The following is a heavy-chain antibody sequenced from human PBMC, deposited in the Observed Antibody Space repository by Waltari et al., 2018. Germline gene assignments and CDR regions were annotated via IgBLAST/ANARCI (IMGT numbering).Heavy chain of an antibody. CDR2: MSMDGSIV. V-gene: IGHV3-74*01. J-gene: IGHJ4*02. CDR1: GFTFSHSL. D-gene: IGHD6-19*01. CDR3: VTTGVAGFY. Sequence: EVQLVESGGGLVQPGGSLRLSCAAYGFTFSHSLMYWVRQSPGKGLVWVSRMSMDGSIVNYADDVKGRFTISRDNAKSTLFLQMNSLRVDDTALYYCVTTGVAGFYWGQGTRVTVSS.